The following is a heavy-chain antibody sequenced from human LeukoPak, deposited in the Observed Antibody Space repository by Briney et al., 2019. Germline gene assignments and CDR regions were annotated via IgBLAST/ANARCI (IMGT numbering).Heavy chain of an antibody. CDR1: GGSISSSSYY. V-gene: IGHV4-39*07. CDR2: IYYSGST. D-gene: IGHD3-10*01. Sequence: SETLSLTCTVSGGSISSSSYYWGWIRQPPGKGLEWIGSIYYSGSTYYNPSLKSRVTISVDPSKNQFSLKLSSVTAADTAVYYCARDNALASGKYWFDPWGQGTLVTVSS. CDR3: ARDNALASGKYWFDP. J-gene: IGHJ5*02.